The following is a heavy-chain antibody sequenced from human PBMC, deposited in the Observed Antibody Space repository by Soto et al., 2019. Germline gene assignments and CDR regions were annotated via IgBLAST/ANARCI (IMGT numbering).Heavy chain of an antibody. CDR3: ARIVVVANNWFDP. Sequence: QVQLQESGPGLVKPSQTLSLTCTVSGGSISSGDYYWSWIRQPPGKGLEWIGYIHHSGSTYYNPSLKSRSTMLGDTSKTQFSLKLRSVTAADTAVYYCARIVVVANNWFDPWGQGTLVTVSS. CDR1: GGSISSGDYY. J-gene: IGHJ5*02. CDR2: IHHSGST. V-gene: IGHV4-30-4*01. D-gene: IGHD2-15*01.